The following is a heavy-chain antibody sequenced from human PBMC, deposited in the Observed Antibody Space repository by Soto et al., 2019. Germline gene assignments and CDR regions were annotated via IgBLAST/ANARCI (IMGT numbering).Heavy chain of an antibody. J-gene: IGHJ5*02. V-gene: IGHV3-74*01. Sequence: PGGSLRLSCAASGFTFSTYWMHWVRQAPGKGLVWVSRIKSDGSSTTYADSVKGRFTISRDNAKNTLYLQMNSLRVEDTAVYYCARSDWFDPRGQGTLVTVSS. CDR1: GFTFSTYW. CDR3: ARSDWFDP. CDR2: IKSDGSST.